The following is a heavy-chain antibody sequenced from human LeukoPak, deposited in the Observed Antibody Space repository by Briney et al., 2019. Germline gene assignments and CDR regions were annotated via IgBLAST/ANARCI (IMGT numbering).Heavy chain of an antibody. Sequence: GGSLRLSCAASGFTFSSYAITWVRQAPGKGLEWVSAVSSNGAKTYYADSVKGRFTISRDNYKNMVFLQMNSLRAEDTALYHCARVHYYYGMDVWGQGTTVTVSS. CDR3: ARVHYYYGMDV. CDR1: GFTFSSYA. CDR2: VSSNGAKT. V-gene: IGHV3-23*01. J-gene: IGHJ6*02.